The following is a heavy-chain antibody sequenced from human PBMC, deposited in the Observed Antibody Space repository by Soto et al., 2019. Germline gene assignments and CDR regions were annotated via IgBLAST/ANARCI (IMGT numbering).Heavy chain of an antibody. CDR1: GYSFSGYY. J-gene: IGHJ6*02. D-gene: IGHD3-10*01. V-gene: IGHV1-2*02. CDR3: ARDGSYSGFPTLARGGLDV. Sequence: ASVKVSCKASGYSFSGYYRNWVRQAPGQGPEWMGWINPNSGDTKYAQKFRGRVTMTTDTSINTAYMELSRLRSDDTAVYYCARDGSYSGFPTLARGGLDVWGQGT. CDR2: INPNSGDT.